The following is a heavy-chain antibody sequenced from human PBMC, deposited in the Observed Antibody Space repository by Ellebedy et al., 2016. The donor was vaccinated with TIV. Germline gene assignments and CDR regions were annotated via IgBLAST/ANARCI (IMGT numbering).Heavy chain of an antibody. CDR1: GYTFTSYG. Sequence: AASVKVSCKASGYTFTSYGISWVRQAPGQGLEWMGWISAYNGNTNYAQKLQDRVTMTTDTSTSTADMELRSLRSDDTAMYFCARDVSMAPSPYFDSWGQGTLVTVSS. J-gene: IGHJ4*02. CDR3: ARDVSMAPSPYFDS. CDR2: ISAYNGNT. D-gene: IGHD5-24*01. V-gene: IGHV1-18*04.